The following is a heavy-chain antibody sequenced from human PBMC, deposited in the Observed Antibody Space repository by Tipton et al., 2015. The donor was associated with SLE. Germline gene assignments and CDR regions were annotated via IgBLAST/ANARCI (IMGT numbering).Heavy chain of an antibody. Sequence: TLSLTCTVSGGSLSSSSYYWSWIRQPPGKGLEWIGYIYYSGSTNYNPSLKSRVTISVDTSKNQFSLKLSSVTAADTAVYYCARSGDSSGRNLLDFDYWGQGTLVTVSS. CDR1: GGSLSSSSYY. CDR2: IYYSGST. V-gene: IGHV4-61*01. D-gene: IGHD3-22*01. CDR3: ARSGDSSGRNLLDFDY. J-gene: IGHJ4*02.